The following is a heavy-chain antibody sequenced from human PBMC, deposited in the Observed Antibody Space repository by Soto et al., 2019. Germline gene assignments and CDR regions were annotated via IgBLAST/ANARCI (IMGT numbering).Heavy chain of an antibody. V-gene: IGHV3-66*01. CDR3: ARDYADSSGYSGYFDY. J-gene: IGHJ4*02. CDR2: IYSGGST. CDR1: GFTVSSNY. D-gene: IGHD3-22*01. Sequence: GGSLRLSCAASGFTVSSNYMSWVRQAPGKGLEWVSVIYSGGSTYYADSVKGRITISRHNSKNTLYLQMNSLRAEDTAVYYCARDYADSSGYSGYFDYWGQGTLVTVSS.